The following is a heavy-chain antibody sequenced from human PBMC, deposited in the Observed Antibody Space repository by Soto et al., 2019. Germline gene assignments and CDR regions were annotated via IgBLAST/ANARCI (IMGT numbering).Heavy chain of an antibody. V-gene: IGHV4-39*01. CDR1: GGSISSSSYY. CDR2: IYYSGST. CDR3: ARHGTTMIVVVINHDAFDI. D-gene: IGHD3-22*01. Sequence: SLTCTVSGGSISSSSYYWGWIRQPPGNGLEWIGSIYYSGSTYYNPSLKSRVTISVDTSKNQFSLKLSSVTAADTAVYYCARHGTTMIVVVINHDAFDIWGQGTMVTVSS. J-gene: IGHJ3*02.